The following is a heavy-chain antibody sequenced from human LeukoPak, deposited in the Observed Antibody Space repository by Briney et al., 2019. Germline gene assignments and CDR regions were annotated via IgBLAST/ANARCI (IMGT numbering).Heavy chain of an antibody. D-gene: IGHD2-2*01. V-gene: IGHV3-23*01. CDR2: ISGSTGRT. Sequence: GGSLRLSCAASGFTFSNAWMNWVRQAPGKGLEWVSTISGSTGRTYYADSVKGRFTISRDNSKNTLFLQMNSLRAEDTAMYFCAKEEQIVVVPAAINYWGQGTLVTVSS. CDR1: GFTFSNAW. J-gene: IGHJ4*02. CDR3: AKEEQIVVVPAAINY.